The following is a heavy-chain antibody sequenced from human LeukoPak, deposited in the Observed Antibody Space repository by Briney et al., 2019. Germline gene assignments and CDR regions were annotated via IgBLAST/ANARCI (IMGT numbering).Heavy chain of an antibody. Sequence: PGGSLRLPCAASGFPFRSFSMNWVRQAPGKGLEWVSSISSSSTYIYYADSVKGRFTISRDNAKNSLYLQMNSLRVEDTAVYYCARAEGSGSSFDYWGQGTLVTVSS. D-gene: IGHD3-10*01. CDR1: GFPFRSFS. V-gene: IGHV3-21*01. CDR3: ARAEGSGSSFDY. J-gene: IGHJ4*02. CDR2: ISSSSTYI.